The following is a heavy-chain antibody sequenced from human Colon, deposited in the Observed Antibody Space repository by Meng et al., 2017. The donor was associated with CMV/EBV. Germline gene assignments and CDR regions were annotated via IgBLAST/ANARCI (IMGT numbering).Heavy chain of an antibody. CDR3: ARGRGDSSGYSY. V-gene: IGHV1-8*03. Sequence: ASVKVSCKASGYTFTSYDINWVRQATGQGLEWMGWMNPSSGNTGYAQKFQGRVTITRNTSISTAYMELSSLRSEDTAMYYCARGRGDSSGYSYWGQGTLVTVSS. J-gene: IGHJ4*02. D-gene: IGHD3-22*01. CDR2: MNPSSGNT. CDR1: GYTFTSYD.